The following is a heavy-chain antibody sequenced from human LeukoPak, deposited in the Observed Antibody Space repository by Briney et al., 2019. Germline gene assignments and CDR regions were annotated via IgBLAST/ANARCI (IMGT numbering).Heavy chain of an antibody. CDR3: ARDWELGH. CDR2: IYENGRT. V-gene: IGHV4-59*01. D-gene: IGHD1-26*01. CDR1: GGSIGNFF. J-gene: IGHJ4*02. Sequence: SETLSLTCIVSGGSIGNFFWSWIRQSPGEGLEWIGFIYENGRTSYNPSLKGRVTISVDMSKNQFSLRLTSMTAADTAVYYCARDWELGHWGRGILVTVTS.